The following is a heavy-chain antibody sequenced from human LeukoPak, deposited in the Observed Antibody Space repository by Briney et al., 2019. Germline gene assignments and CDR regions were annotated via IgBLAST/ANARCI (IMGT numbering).Heavy chain of an antibody. Sequence: AASVKVSCKASGYTFTNYDINWVRQAPGRGLEWMGWMSPNTVNTGYAQKFQGRLTITKNASITTAYMELSSLTSEDTAVYYCARGISDGEYEGGRGSWGQGTLVTVSS. V-gene: IGHV1-8*01. CDR1: GYTFTNYD. CDR2: MSPNTVNT. J-gene: IGHJ4*02. D-gene: IGHD4-17*01. CDR3: ARGISDGEYEGGRGS.